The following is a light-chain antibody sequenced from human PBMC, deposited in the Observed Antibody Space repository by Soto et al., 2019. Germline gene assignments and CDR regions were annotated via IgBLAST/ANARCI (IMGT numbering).Light chain of an antibody. V-gene: IGKV3-11*01. J-gene: IGKJ4*01. CDR3: QQRSNWPLT. CDR1: QSVTRY. CDR2: DAS. Sequence: EIVLTQSPATLSLSPGERATLSCRASQSVTRYLAWYQQKPGQAPSLLIYDASNRSTGIPARFSGSGSGTDFTLTISSLEPEDFAAYYCQQRSNWPLTFGGGTKVEIK.